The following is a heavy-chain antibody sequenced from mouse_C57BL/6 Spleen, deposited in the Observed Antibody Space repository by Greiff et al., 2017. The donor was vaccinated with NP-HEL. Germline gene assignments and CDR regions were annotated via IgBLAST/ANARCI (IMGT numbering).Heavy chain of an antibody. V-gene: IGHV1-69*01. CDR1: GYTFTSYW. CDR3: ARWSNWDDY. Sequence: QVQLQQSGAELVMPGASVKLSCKASGYTFTSYWMHWVKQRPGQGLEWIGEIDPSDSYTNYNQKFKGKSTLTVDKSSSTAYMQLSSLTSEDSAVYYCARWSNWDDYWGQGTTLTVSS. D-gene: IGHD4-1*01. J-gene: IGHJ2*01. CDR2: IDPSDSYT.